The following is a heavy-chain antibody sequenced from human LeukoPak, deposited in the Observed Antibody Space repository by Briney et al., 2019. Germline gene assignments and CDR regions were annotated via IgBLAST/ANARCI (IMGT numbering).Heavy chain of an antibody. CDR2: IDPDGGST. D-gene: IGHD6-13*01. CDR1: GYTLTSSG. Sequence: ASVKVSCKASGYTLTSSGISWVRQAPGQGLEWMGVIDPDGGSTNYAQQFQGRVTMTRDMSTSTVYIQLSSLKSWDTAVYYGARRSGTAAGPFDYWGQGTLVTVSS. J-gene: IGHJ4*02. V-gene: IGHV1-46*01. CDR3: ARRSGTAAGPFDY.